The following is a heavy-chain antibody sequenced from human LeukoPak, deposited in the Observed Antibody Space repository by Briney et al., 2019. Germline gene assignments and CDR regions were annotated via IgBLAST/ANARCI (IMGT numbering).Heavy chain of an antibody. CDR2: IYYTGTT. J-gene: IGHJ4*02. D-gene: IGHD6-19*01. CDR1: GGSVRSHY. CDR3: AREVTGTSGSFDY. Sequence: SATQSLTCTVSGGSVRSHYWTWMRQPPGKELEWLGYIYYTGTTNYNPSLKSRLTISVDTSKDLFSLKLSSVTAADTAVYYCAREVTGTSGSFDYWGQGALVTVSA. V-gene: IGHV4-59*02.